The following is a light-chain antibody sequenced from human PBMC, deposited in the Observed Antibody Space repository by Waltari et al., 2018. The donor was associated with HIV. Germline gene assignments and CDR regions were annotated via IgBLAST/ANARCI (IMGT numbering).Light chain of an antibody. Sequence: VLTQSPANLSLSPGESATLSCRASQRISNYLAWYRQKPGQAPRLLIYDSYNRAIDTPRRVTGSGSGTDFTLTISSLEPEDSAVYYCQQRSDWPPTFGQGTRLDIK. J-gene: IGKJ5*01. V-gene: IGKV3-11*01. CDR3: QQRSDWPPT. CDR1: QRISNY. CDR2: DSY.